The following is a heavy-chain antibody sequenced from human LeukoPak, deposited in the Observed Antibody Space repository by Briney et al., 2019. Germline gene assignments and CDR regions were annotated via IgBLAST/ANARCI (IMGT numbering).Heavy chain of an antibody. CDR1: GFTFSSYA. D-gene: IGHD4-23*01. CDR3: AKDLGSVVTPPSLDY. CDR2: ISGSGGST. J-gene: IGHJ4*02. V-gene: IGHV3-23*01. Sequence: GGSLRLSCAASGFTFSSYAMSWVRQAPGKGLEWVSAISGSGGSTYYADSVKGRFTVSRDNSKNTLFLQMNSLRAEDTAVYYCAKDLGSVVTPPSLDYWGQGTLVTVSS.